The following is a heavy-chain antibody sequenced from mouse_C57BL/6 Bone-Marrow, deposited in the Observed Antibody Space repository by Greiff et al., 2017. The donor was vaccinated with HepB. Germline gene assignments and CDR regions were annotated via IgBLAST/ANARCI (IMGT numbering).Heavy chain of an antibody. Sequence: QVQLQQSGAELVKPGASVKISCKASGYAFSSYWMNWVKQRPGKGLEWIGQIYPGDGDTNYNGKFKGKATLTADKSSSTAYMQLSSVTSEDSAVYFCARDTTVVATNFDYWGQGTTLTVSS. V-gene: IGHV1-80*01. CDR3: ARDTTVVATNFDY. J-gene: IGHJ2*01. CDR2: IYPGDGDT. CDR1: GYAFSSYW. D-gene: IGHD1-1*01.